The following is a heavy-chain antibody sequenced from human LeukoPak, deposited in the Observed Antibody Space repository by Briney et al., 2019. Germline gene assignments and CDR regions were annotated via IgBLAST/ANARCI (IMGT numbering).Heavy chain of an antibody. CDR3: ANCYDSSGFFAY. Sequence: ASVKDSCKGSGYTFTQYAISWVREAPGQGLESMGWIDTNTGNPTYAQGFTGRFVFSLDTSVSTAYLQISSLKAEDSAIYFCANCYDSSGFFAYWGQGTLVTVSS. D-gene: IGHD3-22*01. CDR2: IDTNTGNP. J-gene: IGHJ4*02. CDR1: GYTFTQYA. V-gene: IGHV7-4-1*02.